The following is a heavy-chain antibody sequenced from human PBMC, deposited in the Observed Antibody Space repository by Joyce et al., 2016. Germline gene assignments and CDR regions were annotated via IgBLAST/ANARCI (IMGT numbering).Heavy chain of an antibody. V-gene: IGHV3-74*01. D-gene: IGHD6-6*01. J-gene: IGHJ5*02. CDR1: GFSFSGYW. CDR3: VRGISARPGGPNWFDP. Sequence: EVQLVESGGGLVQPGGSLRLSCAASGFSFSGYWIHWVRQAPGKGLVWVSRIKTDGSSTRFAESVKGRFTISRDKAKNTLYLQMNSLRAEDTAVYYCVRGISARPGGPNWFDPWGQGTLVTVSS. CDR2: IKTDGSST.